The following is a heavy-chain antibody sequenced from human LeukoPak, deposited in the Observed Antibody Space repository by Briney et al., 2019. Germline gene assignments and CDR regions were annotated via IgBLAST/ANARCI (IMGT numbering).Heavy chain of an antibody. D-gene: IGHD3-22*01. CDR3: ARGTLYDSSGYYYPTLYYYYYYMDV. CDR1: GGSFSGYY. Sequence: SSETLSLTCAVYGGSFSGYYWSWIRQPPGKGLEWIGEINHSGSTNYNPSLKSRVTISVDTSKNQFSLKLSSVTAADTAVYYCARGTLYDSSGYYYPTLYYYYYYMDVWGKGTTVTVSS. CDR2: INHSGST. J-gene: IGHJ6*03. V-gene: IGHV4-34*01.